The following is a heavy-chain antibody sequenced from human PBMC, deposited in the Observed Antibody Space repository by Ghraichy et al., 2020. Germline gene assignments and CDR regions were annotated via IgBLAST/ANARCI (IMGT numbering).Heavy chain of an antibody. D-gene: IGHD2-15*01. V-gene: IGHV4-34*01. J-gene: IGHJ4*02. CDR3: ARDSPIDY. CDR1: GGSFSGYY. Sequence: SETLSLTCAVYGGSFSGYYWSWIRQPPGKGLEWMGEINHSGSTNYNPSLKSRVTISVDTSKNQFSLKLSSVTAADTAVYYCARDSPIDYWGQGTLVTVSS. CDR2: INHSGST.